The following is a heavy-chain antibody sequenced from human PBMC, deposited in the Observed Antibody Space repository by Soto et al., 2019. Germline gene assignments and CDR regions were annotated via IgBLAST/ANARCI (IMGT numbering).Heavy chain of an antibody. CDR3: ARVEAVAGLYNYHGLDV. CDR2: IVPIFGTT. Sequence: QVQLVQSGAEVKKPGSSVKVSCKVSGGTFSNYAIDWVRLAPGHGLEWMGGIVPIFGTTYYTQKFQGRATMIAYDSTTTAYLEMSSLRSEDTAIYYCARVEAVAGLYNYHGLDVWGQGTAVTVSS. J-gene: IGHJ6*02. V-gene: IGHV1-69*12. D-gene: IGHD6-19*01. CDR1: GGTFSNYA.